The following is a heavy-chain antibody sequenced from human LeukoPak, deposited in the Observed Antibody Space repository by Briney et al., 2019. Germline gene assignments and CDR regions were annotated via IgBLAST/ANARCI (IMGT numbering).Heavy chain of an antibody. CDR1: GFTFSSYA. CDR2: ISGSGGST. CDR3: AKPRNFDWLNWFDP. Sequence: GGSLRLSCAASGFTFSSYAMSWVRQAPGKGLEWASAISGSGGSTYYADSVKGRFTISRDNSKNTLYLQMNSLRAEDTAVYYCAKPRNFDWLNWFDPWGQGTLVTVSS. D-gene: IGHD3-9*01. J-gene: IGHJ5*02. V-gene: IGHV3-23*01.